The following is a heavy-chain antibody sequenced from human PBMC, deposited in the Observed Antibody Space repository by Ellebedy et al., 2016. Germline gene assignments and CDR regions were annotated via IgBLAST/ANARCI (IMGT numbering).Heavy chain of an antibody. D-gene: IGHD2-8*02. CDR2: IDPSDSYT. Sequence: KVSXKGSGYSFTSYWISWVRQMPGKGLEWMGRIDPSDSYTNYSPSFQGHVTISADKSISTAYLQWSSLKASDTAMYYCARLAPPGTGGYYYYGMDVWGQGTTVTVSS. V-gene: IGHV5-10-1*01. CDR3: ARLAPPGTGGYYYYGMDV. J-gene: IGHJ6*02. CDR1: GYSFTSYW.